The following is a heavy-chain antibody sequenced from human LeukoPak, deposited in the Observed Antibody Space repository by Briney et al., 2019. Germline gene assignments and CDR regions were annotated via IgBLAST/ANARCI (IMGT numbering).Heavy chain of an antibody. D-gene: IGHD3-10*01. CDR3: AKDLITMVRGVSPMPVNAFDI. CDR2: ISGSGGST. CDR1: GFTFSSYG. Sequence: PGGSLRLSCAASGFTFSSYGMSWVRQAPGKGLEWVSAISGSGGSTYYADSVKGRFAISRDNSKNTLYLQMNSLRAEDTAVYYCAKDLITMVRGVSPMPVNAFDIWGQGTMVTVSS. J-gene: IGHJ3*02. V-gene: IGHV3-23*01.